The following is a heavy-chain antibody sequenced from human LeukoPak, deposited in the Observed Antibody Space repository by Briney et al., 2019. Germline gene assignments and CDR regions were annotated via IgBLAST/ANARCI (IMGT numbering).Heavy chain of an antibody. D-gene: IGHD4-11*01. CDR3: ARGDLLGLTTGHFDY. CDR1: GFTFSHYW. J-gene: IGHJ4*02. CDR2: IKQDGSEQ. V-gene: IGHV3-7*03. Sequence: GGSLRLSCAASGFTFSHYWMTWVRQAPGKGLQWVANIKQDGSEQYYLDSVKGRFIISRDDAKSSMNLQMNRLRAEDTAVYYCARGDLLGLTTGHFDYWGQGTLVTVSS.